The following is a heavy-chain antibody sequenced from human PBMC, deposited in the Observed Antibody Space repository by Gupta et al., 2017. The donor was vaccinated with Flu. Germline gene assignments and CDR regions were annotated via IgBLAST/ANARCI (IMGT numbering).Heavy chain of an antibody. Sequence: EVLLVESGGGWVRPGGSLKLSCAASGFDFDHFAMHWVRQVPGKGLEWVAGISWNSGSLGYAAPVKDRFIISRDNDRNSLYLELNTLRREDTAFYYCTKNSESLLSLDSVFDYWGQGARVTVSS. CDR3: TKNSESLLSLDSVFDY. CDR1: GFDFDHFA. D-gene: IGHD3-3*01. V-gene: IGHV3-9*01. J-gene: IGHJ4*02. CDR2: ISWNSGSL.